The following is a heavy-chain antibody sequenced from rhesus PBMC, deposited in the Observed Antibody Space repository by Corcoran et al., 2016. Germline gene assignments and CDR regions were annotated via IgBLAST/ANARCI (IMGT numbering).Heavy chain of an antibody. Sequence: QLQLQESGPGLVKPSETLSLTCAVSGGSISGNWWNWIRQPPGKGLEWTGRSSGSGGSTPYHPSHKSRVTISTDTSKNQFSLKLSSVTAADTAVYYCARESAGYNIWTGRNRFDVWGPGVLVTVSS. J-gene: IGHJ5-1*01. CDR3: ARESAGYNIWTGRNRFDV. CDR1: GGSISGNW. D-gene: IGHD3-3*01. CDR2: SSGSGGST. V-gene: IGHV4-173*01.